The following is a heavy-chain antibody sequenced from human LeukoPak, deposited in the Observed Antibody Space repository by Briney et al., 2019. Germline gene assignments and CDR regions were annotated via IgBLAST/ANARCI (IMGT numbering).Heavy chain of an antibody. J-gene: IGHJ6*03. Sequence: ASVKVSCKASGYTFTGYYMHWVRQAPGQGLEWTGWINPNSGGTNYAQKFQGRVTMTRDTSISTAYMELSRLRSDDTAVYYCARGGRSLASQKLYYMDVWGKGTTVTVSS. CDR1: GYTFTGYY. CDR2: INPNSGGT. D-gene: IGHD3-16*01. V-gene: IGHV1-2*02. CDR3: ARGGRSLASQKLYYMDV.